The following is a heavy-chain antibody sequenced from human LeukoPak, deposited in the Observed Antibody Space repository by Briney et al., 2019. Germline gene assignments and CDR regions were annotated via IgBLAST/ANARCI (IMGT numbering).Heavy chain of an antibody. J-gene: IGHJ4*02. V-gene: IGHV4-59*01. D-gene: IGHD3-22*01. CDR1: GASIRSYY. CDR3: ARDTRSYDSSGYYFFDF. CDR2: ITYSGST. Sequence: PSETLSLTCTVSGASIRSYYWNWLRQPPGKGLEWIGYITYSGSTNFNPSLKSRATISMDTSKHHFSLKLSSVTAADTAVYYCARDTRSYDSSGYYFFDFWGQGTLVTVSS.